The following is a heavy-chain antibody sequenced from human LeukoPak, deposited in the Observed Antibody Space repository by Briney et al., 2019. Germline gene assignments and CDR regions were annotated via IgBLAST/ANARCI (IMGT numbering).Heavy chain of an antibody. V-gene: IGHV3-9*01. Sequence: PGRSLRLSCAASGFTFDDHAMHWVRQAPGKGLEWVSGISWNSGSIGYADSVKGRFTISRDNAKNSLYLQMNSLRAEDTALYYCAKRLRLGAFDYWGQGTLVTVSS. CDR3: AKRLRLGAFDY. CDR1: GFTFDDHA. J-gene: IGHJ4*02. D-gene: IGHD5-12*01. CDR2: ISWNSGSI.